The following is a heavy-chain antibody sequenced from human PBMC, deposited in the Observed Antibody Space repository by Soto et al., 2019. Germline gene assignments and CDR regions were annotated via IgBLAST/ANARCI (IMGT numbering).Heavy chain of an antibody. CDR1: GGTFSSYT. J-gene: IGHJ4*02. Sequence: QVQLVQSGAEVKKPGSSVKVSCKASGGTFSSYTISWVRQAPGQGLEWMGRIIPILGIANYAQKFQGSVTLTADHSTSPAYVELSSLRSEDTAMYYCAMEYCSSTSCYRDYWGQGTLVTVSS. CDR2: IIPILGIA. D-gene: IGHD2-2*02. V-gene: IGHV1-69*02. CDR3: AMEYCSSTSCYRDY.